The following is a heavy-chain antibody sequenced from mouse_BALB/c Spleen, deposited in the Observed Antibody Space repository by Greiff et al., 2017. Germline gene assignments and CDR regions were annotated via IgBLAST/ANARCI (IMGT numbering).Heavy chain of an antibody. Sequence: EVQVVESGGGLVKPGGSLKLSCAASGFTFSSYDMSWVRQTPEKRLEWVAYISSGGGSTYYPDTVKGRFTISRDNAKNTLYLQMSSLKSEDTAMYYCARHGPSNFYYAMDYWGQGTSVTVSS. CDR3: ARHGPSNFYYAMDY. D-gene: IGHD4-1*01. CDR1: GFTFSSYD. CDR2: ISSGGGST. J-gene: IGHJ4*01. V-gene: IGHV5-12-1*01.